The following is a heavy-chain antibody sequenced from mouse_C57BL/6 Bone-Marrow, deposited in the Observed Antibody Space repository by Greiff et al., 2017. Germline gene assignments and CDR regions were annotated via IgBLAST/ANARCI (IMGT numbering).Heavy chain of an antibody. CDR2: ISSGGSYT. Sequence: DVKLVEPGGDLVKPGGSLKLSCAASGFTFSSYGMSWVRQTPDKRLEWVATISSGGSYTYYPDSVKGRFTISRDNANNTLYLQMSSLKSEDTAMYYCARHYYGSRYYFYYWGQGTSLTVSS. CDR1: GFTFSSYG. V-gene: IGHV5-6*02. J-gene: IGHJ2*02. CDR3: ARHYYGSRYYFYY. D-gene: IGHD1-1*01.